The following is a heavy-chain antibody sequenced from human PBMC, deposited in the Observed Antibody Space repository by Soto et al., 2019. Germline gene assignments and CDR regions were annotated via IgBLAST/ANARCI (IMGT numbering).Heavy chain of an antibody. CDR3: AKALNLFYHSSGYYSAFDY. CDR1: GFIFINYG. J-gene: IGHJ4*02. Sequence: WRPLRVSSAASGFIFINYGMHWVSQAPGKGLEWVALISHDGSNEYYLESVKGRFTISRDNSKNTVYLQMNSLRDEDTAVYYCAKALNLFYHSSGYYSAFDYWGQGTLVTVSS. CDR2: ISHDGSNE. D-gene: IGHD3-22*01. V-gene: IGHV3-30*18.